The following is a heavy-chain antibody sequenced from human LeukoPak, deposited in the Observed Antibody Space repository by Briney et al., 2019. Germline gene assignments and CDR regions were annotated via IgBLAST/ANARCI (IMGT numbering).Heavy chain of an antibody. CDR1: GFTFSSYS. V-gene: IGHV3-21*04. CDR3: ARGEGDSSGYYFSIGRTIYFDY. Sequence: GGSLRLSCAASGFTFSSYSMNWVRQAPGKGLEWVSSISSSSSYIYYADSVKGRFTISRDNAKNSLYMQINRLRAENTAVYYCARGEGDSSGYYFSIGRTIYFDYWGQGTLVTVSS. J-gene: IGHJ4*02. D-gene: IGHD3-22*01. CDR2: ISSSSSYI.